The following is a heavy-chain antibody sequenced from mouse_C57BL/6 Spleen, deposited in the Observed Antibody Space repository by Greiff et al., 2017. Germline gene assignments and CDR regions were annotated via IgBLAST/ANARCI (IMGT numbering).Heavy chain of an antibody. D-gene: IGHD1-1*01. CDR1: GFSLTSYG. J-gene: IGHJ1*03. V-gene: IGHV2-6*01. Sequence: VHLVESGPGLVAPSQSLSITCTVSGFSLTSYGVDWVRQSPGKGLEWLGVIWGVGSTNYNSAIKSRLSISKGNSKSQVFLKMNSLQTDDTAMYYCATHGSRGGYFDVWGTGTTVTFSS. CDR2: IWGVGST. CDR3: ATHGSRGGYFDV.